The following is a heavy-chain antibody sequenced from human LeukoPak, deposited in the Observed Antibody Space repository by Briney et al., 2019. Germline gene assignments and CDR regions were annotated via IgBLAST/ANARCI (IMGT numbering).Heavy chain of an antibody. Sequence: SGTLSLTCTVSGGSISSYYWSWIRQPPGKGLEWIGYIYYSGSTNYNPSLKSRVTISVDTSKNQFSLKLSSVTVADTAVYYCARDVGGWYDYWGQGTLVTVSS. CDR1: GGSISSYY. D-gene: IGHD6-19*01. CDR2: IYYSGST. CDR3: ARDVGGWYDY. V-gene: IGHV4-59*01. J-gene: IGHJ4*02.